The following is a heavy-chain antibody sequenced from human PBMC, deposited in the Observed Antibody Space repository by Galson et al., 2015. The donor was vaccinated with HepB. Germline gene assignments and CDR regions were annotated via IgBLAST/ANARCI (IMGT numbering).Heavy chain of an antibody. V-gene: IGHV3-30-3*01. Sequence: SLRLSCAGSGFNFDTYALLWVRQAPGKGLEWLAVISYDGGNIYFADSVKGRFTISRDNSRNTVFLQMTSLRPEDTAKYYCARGTPRDGYTYSYYYYDTLDVWGHGTKVTVSS. CDR1: GFNFDTYA. CDR2: ISYDGGNI. J-gene: IGHJ6*02. CDR3: ARGTPRDGYTYSYYYYDTLDV. D-gene: IGHD5-24*01.